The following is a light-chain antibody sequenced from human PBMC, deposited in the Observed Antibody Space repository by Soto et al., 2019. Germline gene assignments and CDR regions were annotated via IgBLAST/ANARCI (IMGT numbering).Light chain of an antibody. CDR1: QNFRRN. J-gene: IGKJ5*01. Sequence: EVVMTQAPATLSVSPEARVTLSCRASQNFRRNIAWYQQKPGQAPSLLIFGAITRATGIPARFSGSGSGTDFTLTISSLQPEDFATYFCQQSYRNPITFGQGTRLEIK. CDR3: QQSYRNPIT. V-gene: IGKV3-15*01. CDR2: GAI.